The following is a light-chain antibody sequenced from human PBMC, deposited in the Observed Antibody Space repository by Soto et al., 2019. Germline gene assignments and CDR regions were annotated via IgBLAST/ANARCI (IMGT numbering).Light chain of an antibody. Sequence: IVLTQSPATRSLSPGERATLSCTASEGVAFSYLAWYQQRPGQPPKLLIYGASSRATGIPDRFSGGGSGTDFTPTISRLEPEDFAVYYCQQRNVWPPITFGQGTRLEIK. CDR2: GAS. CDR1: EGVAFSY. CDR3: QQRNVWPPIT. J-gene: IGKJ5*01. V-gene: IGKV3D-20*02.